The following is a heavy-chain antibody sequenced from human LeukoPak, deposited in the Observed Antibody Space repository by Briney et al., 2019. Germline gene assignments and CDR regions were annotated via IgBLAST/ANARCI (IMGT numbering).Heavy chain of an antibody. Sequence: GGSLRLSCAASGFTFSSYSMNWVRQAPGKGLEWVSSISSSMSYIYYADSVKGRFTISRDNAKNSLYLQMNSLRAEDTAVYYCASSGYSGYDGLGYYYGMDVWGQGTTVPVTS. V-gene: IGHV3-21*01. CDR3: ASSGYSGYDGLGYYYGMDV. D-gene: IGHD5-12*01. J-gene: IGHJ6*02. CDR1: GFTFSSYS. CDR2: ISSSMSYI.